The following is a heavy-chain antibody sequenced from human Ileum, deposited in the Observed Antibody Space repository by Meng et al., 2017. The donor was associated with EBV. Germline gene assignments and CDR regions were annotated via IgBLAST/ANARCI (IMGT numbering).Heavy chain of an antibody. CDR3: VRTLERGDY. Sequence: QVPRVCSGAERKKPGASLKVSCKASGYTFTNYDISWVRQATGQGLEWMGWMNPKTGTAHYAQKFQGRVSMTRDTSITTAYMELSSLTSEDTAVYYCVRTLERGDYWGQGTLVTVSS. D-gene: IGHD5-24*01. CDR1: GYTFTNYD. J-gene: IGHJ4*02. CDR2: MNPKTGTA. V-gene: IGHV1-8*01.